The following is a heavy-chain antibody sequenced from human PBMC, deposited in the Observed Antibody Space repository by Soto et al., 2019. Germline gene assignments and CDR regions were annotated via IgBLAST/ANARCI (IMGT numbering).Heavy chain of an antibody. V-gene: IGHV4-59*08. D-gene: IGHD1-1*01. J-gene: IGHJ4*02. Sequence: PSETLSLTCTVSGGTISRYYWIWIRQPPGKGLEWIGYIYYSGNTNYNPSLKSRVTISVDTSKNQFSLKLSSVTAADTAVYYCARRYGYSFDYWGQATLVTVS. CDR3: ARRYGYSFDY. CDR1: GGTISRYY. CDR2: IYYSGNT.